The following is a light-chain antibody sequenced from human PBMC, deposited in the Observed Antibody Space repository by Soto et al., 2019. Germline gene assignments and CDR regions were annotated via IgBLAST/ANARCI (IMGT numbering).Light chain of an antibody. CDR1: KSVSSY. CDR3: QQRSNWPVT. Sequence: EIVLTHSPATLSLSPGERATLSCRASKSVSSYLAWYQQKPGQAPRLLIYDASNRATGIPARFSGSGSGTDLTLTISSLEPEDVAVYYCQQRSNWPVTFGQGTRLEI. V-gene: IGKV3-11*01. J-gene: IGKJ5*01. CDR2: DAS.